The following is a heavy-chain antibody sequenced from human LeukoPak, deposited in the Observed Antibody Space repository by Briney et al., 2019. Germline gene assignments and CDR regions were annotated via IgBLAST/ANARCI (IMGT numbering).Heavy chain of an antibody. CDR2: INTYSGVT. V-gene: IGHV1-2*02. CDR1: GDSFSGYF. D-gene: IGHD6-19*01. J-gene: IGHJ4*02. Sequence: GASVKVSFKASGDSFSGYFIHWVRQAPGQGLEWMGNINTYSGVTNYAQRFQGRVTMTRDTSSATAYMEASSLTSDDTAVYYCAREDESGWRRFDYWGQGTLVTVSS. CDR3: AREDESGWRRFDY.